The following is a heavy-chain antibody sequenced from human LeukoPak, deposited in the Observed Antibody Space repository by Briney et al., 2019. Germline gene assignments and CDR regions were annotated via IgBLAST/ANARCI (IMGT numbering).Heavy chain of an antibody. CDR2: IYSGGST. CDR1: GFTVSSNY. J-gene: IGHJ4*02. V-gene: IGHV3-53*05. Sequence: GGSLRLSCAASGFTVSSNYMSWVRQAPGKGLEWVSVIYSGGSTYYADSVKGRFTISRDNSKNTLYLQMNSLRAEDTAVYYCARDQEVLGYCSGGSCYNPPFDYWGQGTLVTVSS. D-gene: IGHD2-15*01. CDR3: ARDQEVLGYCSGGSCYNPPFDY.